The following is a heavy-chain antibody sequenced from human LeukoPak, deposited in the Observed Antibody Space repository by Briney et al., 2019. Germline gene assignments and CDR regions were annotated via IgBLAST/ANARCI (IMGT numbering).Heavy chain of an antibody. CDR3: AREAFSWNYVGFDP. V-gene: IGHV3-21*01. CDR2: ISSSSSYI. D-gene: IGHD1-7*01. CDR1: GFTFSSYS. J-gene: IGHJ5*02. Sequence: GGSLRLSCAASGFTFSSYSMNWVRQAPGKGPEWVSSISSSSSYIYYADSVKGRFTISRDNAKNSLYLQMNSLRAEDTAVYYCAREAFSWNYVGFDPWGQGTLVTVSS.